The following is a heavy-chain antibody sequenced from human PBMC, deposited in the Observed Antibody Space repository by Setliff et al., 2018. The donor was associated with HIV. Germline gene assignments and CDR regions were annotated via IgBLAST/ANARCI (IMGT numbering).Heavy chain of an antibody. J-gene: IGHJ3*02. V-gene: IGHV4-61*09. D-gene: IGHD3-22*01. CDR3: ARASTMIVVVIKGFDI. CDR1: GGSISGGSFY. CDR2: IYTSGST. Sequence: PSETLSLTCTVSGGSISGGSFYWSWIRQPAGKGLEWIGHIYTSGSTDYNPSLKGLGSISVDTSKNQFSLKLSSVTAADTAVYYCARASTMIVVVIKGFDIWGQGTMVTVS.